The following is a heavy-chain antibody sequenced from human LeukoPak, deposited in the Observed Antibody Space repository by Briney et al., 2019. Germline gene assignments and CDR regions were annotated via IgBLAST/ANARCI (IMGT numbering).Heavy chain of an antibody. CDR3: ARGSLYTSGTSSARFDL. Sequence: GGSLRLSCAASGFTFSRYWMHWGRQAPGKGLVWVSRINTDGSSTSYADSVKGRFTISRDNAKNTLYLQMSSLRSEDTAVYYCARGSLYTSGTSSARFDLWGQGTLVTVSS. CDR2: INTDGSST. J-gene: IGHJ4*02. D-gene: IGHD3-10*01. CDR1: GFTFSRYW. V-gene: IGHV3-74*01.